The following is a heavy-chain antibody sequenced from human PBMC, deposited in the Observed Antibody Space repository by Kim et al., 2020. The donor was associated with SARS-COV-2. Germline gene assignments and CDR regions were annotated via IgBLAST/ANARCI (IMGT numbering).Heavy chain of an antibody. J-gene: IGHJ4*02. CDR2: NNHSEST. V-gene: IGHV4-34*01. Sequence: ENNHSESTNSHPSLKSRVTISVDTSKNQFSLKLSSVTAADTAVYYCARGRPVLRYFDWLFSLDPFDYWGQGTLVTVSS. D-gene: IGHD3-9*01. CDR3: ARGRPVLRYFDWLFSLDPFDY.